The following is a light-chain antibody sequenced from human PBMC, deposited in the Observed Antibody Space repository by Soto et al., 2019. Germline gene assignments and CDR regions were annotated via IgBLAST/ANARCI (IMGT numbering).Light chain of an antibody. CDR3: PVWDSSSDHAGV. J-gene: IGLJ3*02. CDR2: DTD. CDR1: VIGTKW. V-gene: IGLV3-21*02. Sequence: LTQPPSVSVAPGQTARITCERNVIGTKWVHWFQQRSGQAPVLVVYDTDDRPSGIPERFSGSNSGTTATLTISRVEAGDEADYYCPVWDSSSDHAGVFGGGTKLTVL.